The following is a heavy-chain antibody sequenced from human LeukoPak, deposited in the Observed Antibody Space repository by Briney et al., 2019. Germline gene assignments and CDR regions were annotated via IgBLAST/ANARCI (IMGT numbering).Heavy chain of an antibody. CDR3: ARGRHEETTFRDYYYGLDV. D-gene: IGHD4-11*01. CDR2: INHSGST. V-gene: IGHV4-34*01. CDR1: GGSFSGYT. J-gene: IGHJ6*02. Sequence: SETLSLTCAVYGGSFSGYTWRWGWIRQPPGKGREWIVEINHSGSTSYNPSLESRVTISVDTSKNQFSLRLSSVTAADTAVYYCARGRHEETTFRDYYYGLDVWGQGTTVSVSS.